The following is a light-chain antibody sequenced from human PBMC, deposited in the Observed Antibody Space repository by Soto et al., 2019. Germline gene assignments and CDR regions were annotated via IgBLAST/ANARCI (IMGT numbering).Light chain of an antibody. Sequence: QSALTQPASVSGSPGQSITISCNGTSSDVGSYNLVSWYQQHPGKAPKLMIYEVSKRPSGVSNRFSGSKSGNTASLTISGLQAEDEADYYCCSYAGSSTFRVFGGGTKLTVL. J-gene: IGLJ3*02. V-gene: IGLV2-23*02. CDR1: SSDVGSYNL. CDR3: CSYAGSSTFRV. CDR2: EVS.